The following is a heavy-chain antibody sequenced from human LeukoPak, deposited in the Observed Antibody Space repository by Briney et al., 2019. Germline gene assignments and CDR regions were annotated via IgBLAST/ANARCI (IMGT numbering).Heavy chain of an antibody. Sequence: GESLKISCKGSGCTFTTHWIGWVRQMPGKGLEWMAIIYPGDSDIRYSPSFQGQVSISVDRSINTAYLQWSSLEASDTAMYYCARHPSGDSYASGPFDLWGQGTLVSVSS. J-gene: IGHJ5*02. CDR3: ARHPSGDSYASGPFDL. CDR2: IYPGDSDI. V-gene: IGHV5-51*01. D-gene: IGHD3-10*01. CDR1: GCTFTTHW.